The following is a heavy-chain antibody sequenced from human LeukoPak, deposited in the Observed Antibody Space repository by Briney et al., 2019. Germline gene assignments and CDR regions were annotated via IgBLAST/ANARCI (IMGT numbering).Heavy chain of an antibody. CDR3: ARVSSSSWYSRYYYYYMDV. D-gene: IGHD6-13*01. CDR1: GGSISSYY. CDR2: IYYSGST. Sequence: SETLSLTCTVSGGSISSYYWSWIRQPPGKGLEWIGYIYYSGSTNYNPSLKSRVPISVDTSKNQFSLKLSSVTAADTAVYYCARVSSSSWYSRYYYYYMDVWGKGTTVTVSS. V-gene: IGHV4-59*01. J-gene: IGHJ6*03.